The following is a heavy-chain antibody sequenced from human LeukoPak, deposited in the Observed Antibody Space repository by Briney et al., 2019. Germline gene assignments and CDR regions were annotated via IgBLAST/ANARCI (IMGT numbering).Heavy chain of an antibody. D-gene: IGHD6-19*01. Sequence: GGSLRLSCAASGFTVSSNYMSWVRQAPGKGLEWVAVISYDGGNKYYADSVKGRFTISRDNSKNTLYLQMNSLRAEDTAVYYCAKLLAVAGTGDYWGQGTLVTVSS. CDR2: ISYDGGNK. V-gene: IGHV3-30*18. CDR3: AKLLAVAGTGDY. J-gene: IGHJ4*02. CDR1: GFTVSSNY.